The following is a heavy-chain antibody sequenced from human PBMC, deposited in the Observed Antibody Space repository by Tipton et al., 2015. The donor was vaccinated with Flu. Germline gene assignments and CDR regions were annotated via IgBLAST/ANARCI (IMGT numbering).Heavy chain of an antibody. CDR3: AREGVKSISARQVWFDP. D-gene: IGHD6-6*01. J-gene: IGHJ5*02. CDR1: GFSISSGFY. Sequence: VKPSETLSLTCIVSGFSISSGFYWGWIRQPPGKGLEWIGSVYQSGTTYYSPSLKRRVTISVDVSNNQFSLKLGSVTAADTAVYYCAREGVKSISARQVWFDPWGQGTLVTVSS. CDR2: VYQSGTT. V-gene: IGHV4-38-2*02.